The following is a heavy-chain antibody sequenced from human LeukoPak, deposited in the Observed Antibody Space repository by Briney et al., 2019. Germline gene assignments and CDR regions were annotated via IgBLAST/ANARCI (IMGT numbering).Heavy chain of an antibody. J-gene: IGHJ4*02. CDR2: INPASAGA. Sequence: ASVTVSCKPSGYTFTNYYIHWVRQAPGQGPEWVGWINPASAGATFAPKFQGRVSMTWDSSITTAFMELTSLRSDDTAIYYCATQLGNYYRAFDFWGQGTLVTVSS. V-gene: IGHV1-2*02. CDR1: GYTFTNYY. CDR3: ATQLGNYYRAFDF. D-gene: IGHD6-6*01.